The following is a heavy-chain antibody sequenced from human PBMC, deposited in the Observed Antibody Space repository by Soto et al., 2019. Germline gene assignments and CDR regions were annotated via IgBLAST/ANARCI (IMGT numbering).Heavy chain of an antibody. CDR3: ARGDWGAVAGTGDAFDI. V-gene: IGHV1-2*04. D-gene: IGHD6-19*01. J-gene: IGHJ3*02. CDR1: GYTFTGYY. CDR2: INPNSGGT. Sequence: ASVKVSCKASGYTFTGYYMHWVRQAPGQRLEWMGWINPNSGGTNYAQKFQGWVTMTRDTSISTAYMELSRLRSDDTAVYYCARGDWGAVAGTGDAFDIWGQGTMVTVSS.